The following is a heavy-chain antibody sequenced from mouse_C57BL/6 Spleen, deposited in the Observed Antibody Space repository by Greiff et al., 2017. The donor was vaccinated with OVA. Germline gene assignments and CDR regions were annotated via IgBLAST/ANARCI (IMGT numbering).Heavy chain of an antibody. CDR3: ARYDGYLQGYFDV. D-gene: IGHD2-3*01. J-gene: IGHJ1*03. CDR1: GYTFTDYY. CDR2: IYPNNGGN. V-gene: IGHV1-34*01. Sequence: VQLQQSGPELVKPGASVKMSCKASGYTFTDYYMHWVKQTHGKSLEWIGYIYPNNGGNGYNQNFKGKATLTVDKSSSTAYMELRSLTSEDSAVYYCARYDGYLQGYFDVWGTGTTVTVSS.